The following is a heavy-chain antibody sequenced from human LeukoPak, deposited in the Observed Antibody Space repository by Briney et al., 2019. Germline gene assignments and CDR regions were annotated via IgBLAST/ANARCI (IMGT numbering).Heavy chain of an antibody. CDR1: GFTFSDLG. J-gene: IGHJ4*02. CDR2: IRYDGSTR. V-gene: IGHV3-30*02. D-gene: IGHD3-22*01. CDR3: AAVVNRVGFDC. Sequence: PGESLRLSCAASGFTFSDLGMHWVRQAPGKGLEWVAFIRYDGSTRSYADSVKGRFTISRDNSKNTLYLQMSGLRVDDTALYYCAAVVNRVGFDCWGQGTLVTVSS.